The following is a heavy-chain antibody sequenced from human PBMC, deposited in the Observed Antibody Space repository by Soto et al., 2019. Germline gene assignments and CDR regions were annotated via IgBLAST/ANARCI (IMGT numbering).Heavy chain of an antibody. CDR1: GGSISSYY. Sequence: SETLSLTCTVCGGSISSYYWSWIRQPPGKGLEWIGYIYYSGSTNYNPSLKSRVTISVDTSKDQFSLKLSSVTAADTAVYYCARLAVAGTGFDYWGQGTLVTVSS. J-gene: IGHJ4*02. D-gene: IGHD6-19*01. V-gene: IGHV4-59*01. CDR2: IYYSGST. CDR3: ARLAVAGTGFDY.